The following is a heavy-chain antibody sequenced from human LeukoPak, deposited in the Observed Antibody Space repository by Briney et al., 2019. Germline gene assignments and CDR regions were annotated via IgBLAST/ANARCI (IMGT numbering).Heavy chain of an antibody. Sequence: SETLSLTCAVYGGSFSGYYWSWIRQPPGKGLEWIGEINHSGSTNYNPSLKSRVTISVDTSKNQSSLKLSSVTAADTAVYYCARQGVVPAAPFGGYWGQGTLVTVSS. CDR3: ARQGVVPAAPFGGY. CDR1: GGSFSGYY. D-gene: IGHD2-2*01. CDR2: INHSGST. V-gene: IGHV4-34*01. J-gene: IGHJ4*02.